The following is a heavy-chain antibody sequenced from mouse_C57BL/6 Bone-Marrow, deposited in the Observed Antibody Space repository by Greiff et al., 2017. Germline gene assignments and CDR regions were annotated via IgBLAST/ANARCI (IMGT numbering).Heavy chain of an antibody. CDR3: ARLEFDSSGCYWYFDV. Sequence: QVQLQQSGPELVKPGASVKLSCKASGYTFTSYDINWVKQRPGQGLEWIGWIYPRDGSTKFNEKFKGKATLTVVTSSSTAYIELHSLTSGVSAVYFCARLEFDSSGCYWYFDVWGTGTTVTVSS. V-gene: IGHV1-85*01. CDR2: IYPRDGST. J-gene: IGHJ1*03. CDR1: GYTFTSYD. D-gene: IGHD1-1*01.